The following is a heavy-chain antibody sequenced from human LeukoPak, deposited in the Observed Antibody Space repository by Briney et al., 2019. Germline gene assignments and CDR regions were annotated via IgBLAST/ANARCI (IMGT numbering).Heavy chain of an antibody. Sequence: PGGSLRLSCAASGFTFSGYGMHWVRQAPGKGLEWVAVISYDGSNMHYADSVRGRFTISRDNSKNTLYLQMNSLRAEDTALYYCAKDKGSSSWLLDAFVIWGQGTMVTVSS. CDR3: AKDKGSSSWLLDAFVI. CDR2: ISYDGSNM. V-gene: IGHV3-30*18. J-gene: IGHJ3*02. D-gene: IGHD6-13*01. CDR1: GFTFSGYG.